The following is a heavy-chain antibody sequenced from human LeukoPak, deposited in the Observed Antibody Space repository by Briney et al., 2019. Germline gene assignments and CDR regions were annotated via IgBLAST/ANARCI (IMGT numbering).Heavy chain of an antibody. D-gene: IGHD2-2*01. J-gene: IGHJ4*02. CDR1: GGYISSEY. CDR2: IHYSGST. CDR3: ATLRGSSSAVLDN. V-gene: IGHV4-59*08. Sequence: SETLSLTCIVSGGYISSEYWSWIRQPPGKRLEWIGYIHYSGSTNYNPSLKSRVTISIDTPKTQFSLRLSSVTAADTAIYYCATLRGSSSAVLDNWGQGTLVTVSS.